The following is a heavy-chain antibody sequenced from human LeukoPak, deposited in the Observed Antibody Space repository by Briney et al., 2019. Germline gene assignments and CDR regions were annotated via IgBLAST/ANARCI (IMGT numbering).Heavy chain of an antibody. CDR1: GVSISSYY. J-gene: IGHJ4*02. D-gene: IGHD6-6*01. CDR3: ARVSIAARPSFDY. Sequence: SETLSLTCTVSGVSISSYYWSWIRQPPGKGLEWIGYIYYSGSTNYNPSLKSRVTISVDTSKNQFSLKLSSVTAADTAVYYCARVSIAARPSFDYWGQGTLVTVSS. V-gene: IGHV4-59*01. CDR2: IYYSGST.